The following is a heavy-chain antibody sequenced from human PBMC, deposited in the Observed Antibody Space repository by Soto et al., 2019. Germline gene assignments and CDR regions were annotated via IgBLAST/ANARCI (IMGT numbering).Heavy chain of an antibody. Sequence: LSLTCSVSGVSITSYYWSWIRQSAGGGLEWMGRINTDGLSTYSPSFKSRLTMSLDTSKNQVSLRLISVTAADTAVYFCARVPVAVAATEDYYGLDVWGQGPTVTVSS. D-gene: IGHD2-15*01. CDR1: GVSITSYY. V-gene: IGHV4-4*07. CDR3: ARVPVAVAATEDYYGLDV. J-gene: IGHJ6*02. CDR2: INTDGLS.